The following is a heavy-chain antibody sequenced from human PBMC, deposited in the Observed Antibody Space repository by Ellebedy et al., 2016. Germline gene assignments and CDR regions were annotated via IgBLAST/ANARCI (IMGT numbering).Heavy chain of an antibody. D-gene: IGHD2-15*01. CDR1: GGSFSGYY. Sequence: SETLSLTCAVYGGSFSGYYWSWIRQPPGKGLEWIGEINHSGSTNYNPSLKSRVTISVDTSKNQFSLKLSSVTAADTAVYYCARGKLGYCSGGSCYPSRYYYYYYGMDVWGQGTTVTVSS. CDR3: ARGKLGYCSGGSCYPSRYYYYYYGMDV. J-gene: IGHJ6*02. CDR2: INHSGST. V-gene: IGHV4-34*01.